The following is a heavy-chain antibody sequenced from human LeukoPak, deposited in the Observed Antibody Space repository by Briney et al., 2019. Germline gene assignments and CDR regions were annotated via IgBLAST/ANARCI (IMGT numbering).Heavy chain of an antibody. Sequence: GGSLRLSCAASGFTFSNYNMNWVRQAPGKGLEWVSSISSSSSYIYYADSVKGRFTISRDNAKNSLYLQMNSLRAEDTAVYFCARDLLGYNYHYMDVWGKGTTVTVSS. J-gene: IGHJ6*03. CDR1: GFTFSNYN. CDR3: ARDLLGYNYHYMDV. D-gene: IGHD1-20*01. V-gene: IGHV3-21*01. CDR2: ISSSSSYI.